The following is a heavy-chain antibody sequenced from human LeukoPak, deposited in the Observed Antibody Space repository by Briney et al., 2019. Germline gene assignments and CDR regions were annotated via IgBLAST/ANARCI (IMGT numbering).Heavy chain of an antibody. D-gene: IGHD3-3*01. CDR2: IYSGGST. CDR1: GFTVSSNY. J-gene: IGHJ4*02. V-gene: IGHV3-53*05. CDR3: ARDLGGRPSWRFLEWPPAKSVAYYFDY. Sequence: PGGSLRLSCAASGFTVSSNYMSWVRQAPGKGLEWVSVIYSGGSTYYADSVKGRFTISRDNSKNTLYLQMNSLRSDDTAVYYCARDLGGRPSWRFLEWPPAKSVAYYFDYWGQGTLVTVSS.